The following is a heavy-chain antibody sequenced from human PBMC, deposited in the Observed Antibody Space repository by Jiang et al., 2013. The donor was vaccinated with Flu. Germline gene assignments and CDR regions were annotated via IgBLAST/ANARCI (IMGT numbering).Heavy chain of an antibody. CDR2: ISYDGGDK. CDR1: GFALRSYG. V-gene: IGHV3-30*03. Sequence: SGGGVVQPGRSLRLSCAASGFALRSYGMHWVRQAPGKGLEWVAFISYDGGDKYYADSVKGRFTTSRDNTKKMLYLQIDSLRAEDTAVYYCARDAGYSTLDYWGQGTLVTVSS. D-gene: IGHD3-9*01. CDR3: ARDAGYSTLDY. J-gene: IGHJ4*02.